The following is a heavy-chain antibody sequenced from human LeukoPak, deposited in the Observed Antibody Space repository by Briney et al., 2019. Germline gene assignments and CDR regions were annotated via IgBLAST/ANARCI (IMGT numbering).Heavy chain of an antibody. V-gene: IGHV1-3*01. Sequence: ASVTVSFKASGYTFTTYAMHWVRQAPGQRLEWMGWINAGNGNTKYSQKFQGRVTITRDTSASTAYMELSSLRSEDTAVYYCARGSCSGGSCYRDYWGQGTLVTVSS. CDR3: ARGSCSGGSCYRDY. CDR2: INAGNGNT. CDR1: GYTFTTYA. J-gene: IGHJ4*02. D-gene: IGHD2-15*01.